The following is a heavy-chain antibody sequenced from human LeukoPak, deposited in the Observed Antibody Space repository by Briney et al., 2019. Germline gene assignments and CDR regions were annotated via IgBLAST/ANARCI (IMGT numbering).Heavy chain of an antibody. D-gene: IGHD5-24*01. V-gene: IGHV1-24*01. Sequence: ASVKVSCKASGYTFTSYYMHWVRQAPGKGLEWMGGFDPEDGETIYAQKFQGRVTMTEDTSTDTAYMELSSLRSEDTAVYYCATDPVRWLQLDYWGQGTLVTVSS. J-gene: IGHJ4*02. CDR1: GYTFTSYY. CDR3: ATDPVRWLQLDY. CDR2: FDPEDGET.